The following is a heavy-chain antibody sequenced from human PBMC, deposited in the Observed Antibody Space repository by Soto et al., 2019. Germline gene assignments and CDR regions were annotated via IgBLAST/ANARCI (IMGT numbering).Heavy chain of an antibody. CDR2: VYLRGYS. CDR3: ARLSPNFWHYFNN. CDR1: GESLRAGASS. D-gene: IGHD7-27*01. J-gene: IGHJ4*02. Sequence: SATLSLTCAVSGESLRAGASSSSRIRQPPEKGLEWIGNVYLRGYSYYNTSLRGRVTIALDRSKKQFSRRLTSVFAANTAVYSCARLSPNFWHYFNNSGQGALVAVS. V-gene: IGHV4-30-2*01.